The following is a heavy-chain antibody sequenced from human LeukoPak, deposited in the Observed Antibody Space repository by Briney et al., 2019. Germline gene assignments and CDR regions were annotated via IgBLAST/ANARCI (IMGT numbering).Heavy chain of an antibody. D-gene: IGHD5-12*01. V-gene: IGHV3-23*01. J-gene: IGHJ4*02. CDR3: AKGAYDYIEMGYFDY. Sequence: SGGSLRLSCAASGFTFSSYAMSWVRQAPGKGLEWVSLIVASSGSTFYADSVKGRFTISRDSSKNTLYLQMNSLRAEDMAVYYCAKGAYDYIEMGYFDYWGQGTLVTVSS. CDR1: GFTFSSYA. CDR2: IVASSGST.